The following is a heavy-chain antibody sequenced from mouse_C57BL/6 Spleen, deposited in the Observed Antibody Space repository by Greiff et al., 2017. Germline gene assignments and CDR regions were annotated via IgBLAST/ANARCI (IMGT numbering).Heavy chain of an antibody. CDR3: TREDSYYYGSSPFDD. CDR1: GFTFSSYA. V-gene: IGHV5-9-1*02. CDR2: ISSGGDSI. D-gene: IGHD1-1*01. J-gene: IGHJ2*01. Sequence: EVQRVESGAGLVKPGGSLKLSCAASGFTFSSYAMSWVRQTPEKRLEWVAYISSGGDSIYYAETVKGRFPISRDNTRNTLYLQMSSLKTEDTAMYYCTREDSYYYGSSPFDDWGQGTTLTVSS.